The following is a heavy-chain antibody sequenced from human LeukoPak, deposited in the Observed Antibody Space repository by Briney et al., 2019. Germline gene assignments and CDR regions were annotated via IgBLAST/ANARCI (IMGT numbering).Heavy chain of an antibody. CDR2: IYYSGST. Sequence: SGPTLVKPSETLSLTCTVSGGSISSYSWSWIRQPPGKGLEWIGYIYYSGSTNYNPSLKSRVTISVDTSKNQFSLKLSSVTAADTAVYYCARDPGYSPNYYFDYWGQGTLVTVSS. CDR1: GGSISSYS. J-gene: IGHJ4*02. D-gene: IGHD6-13*01. V-gene: IGHV4-59*01. CDR3: ARDPGYSPNYYFDY.